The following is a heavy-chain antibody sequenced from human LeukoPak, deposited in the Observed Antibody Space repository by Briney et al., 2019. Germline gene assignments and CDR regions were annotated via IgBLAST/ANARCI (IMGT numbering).Heavy chain of an antibody. Sequence: PSETLSLTCTVSGGSISSYYWSWIRQPPGKGLEWIGYIYYSRSTNYNPSLKSRVTISVDTSKNQFSLKLSSVTAADTAVYYCAREENYYYGMDVWGQGTTVTVSS. J-gene: IGHJ6*02. CDR3: AREENYYYGMDV. CDR1: GGSISSYY. V-gene: IGHV4-59*01. CDR2: IYYSRST.